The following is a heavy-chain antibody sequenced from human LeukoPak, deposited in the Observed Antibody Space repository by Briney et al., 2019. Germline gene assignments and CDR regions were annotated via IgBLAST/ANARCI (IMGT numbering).Heavy chain of an antibody. J-gene: IGHJ4*02. CDR1: GGSISSYY. V-gene: IGHV4-59*01. Sequence: SETLSLTCTVSGGSISSYYWSWIRQPPGKGLEWIGYIYYSGSTNYNPSLKSRVTISVDTSKNQFSLKLSSVTAADTAVYYCAREGRGWYFDYWGQGTLVTVPS. CDR3: AREGRGWYFDY. CDR2: IYYSGST. D-gene: IGHD6-19*01.